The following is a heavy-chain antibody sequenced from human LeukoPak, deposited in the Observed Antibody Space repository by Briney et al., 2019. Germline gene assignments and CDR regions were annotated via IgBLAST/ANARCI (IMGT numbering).Heavy chain of an antibody. J-gene: IGHJ4*02. Sequence: ASVKVSCKASGFTFTSSAMQWVRQARGQRLEWIGWIVVGSGNTNYAQKFHERVTITRHMSTSTAYLELSSLRSEDTAVYYCAAVYDDSSGYPVDYWGQGTLVTVSS. CDR1: GFTFTSSA. D-gene: IGHD3-22*01. CDR3: AAVYDDSSGYPVDY. CDR2: IVVGSGNT. V-gene: IGHV1-58*02.